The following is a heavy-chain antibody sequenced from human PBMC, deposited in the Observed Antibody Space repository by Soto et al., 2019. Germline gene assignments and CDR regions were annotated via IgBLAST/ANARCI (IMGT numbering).Heavy chain of an antibody. Sequence: QVQLVQSGAEVKKPGSSVKVSCKASGGTFSNYSINWVRQAPGQGLEWMGGIIPILGIANYAQKLQGRVTITADTSTSTAYMELSSLRSEDTAMYYCARYPPARGNWGQGTLVTVSS. D-gene: IGHD3-10*01. J-gene: IGHJ4*02. V-gene: IGHV1-69*02. CDR3: ARYPPARGN. CDR1: GGTFSNYS. CDR2: IIPILGIA.